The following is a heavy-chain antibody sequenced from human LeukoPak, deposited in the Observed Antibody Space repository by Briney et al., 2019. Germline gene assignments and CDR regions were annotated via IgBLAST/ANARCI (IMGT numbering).Heavy chain of an antibody. V-gene: IGHV1-2*02. Sequence: ASVKVSCKASGYTFTGYYMHWVRQAPGQGLEWMGWINPNSGGTNYAQKFQGRVTMTRDTSISTAYMELSSLRSEDTAVYYCARDAIAVAGTFDYWGQGTLVTVSS. CDR1: GYTFTGYY. CDR2: INPNSGGT. J-gene: IGHJ4*02. CDR3: ARDAIAVAGTFDY. D-gene: IGHD6-19*01.